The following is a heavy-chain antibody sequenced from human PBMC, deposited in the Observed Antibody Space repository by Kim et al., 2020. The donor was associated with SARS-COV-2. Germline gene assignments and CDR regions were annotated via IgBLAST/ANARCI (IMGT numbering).Heavy chain of an antibody. V-gene: IGHV3-30*18. CDR2: IAYDGSNK. CDR3: AKDRSGEHSTASYGGFDY. Sequence: GGSLRLSCAASGFTFSSYGMHWVRQAPGKGLEWVALIAYDGSNKYYADSVKGRFTISRDNSKNTLHLQMNSLRAEDTAVYYCAKDRSGEHSTASYGGFDYWGQGNLVTVSS. D-gene: IGHD3-10*01. J-gene: IGHJ4*02. CDR1: GFTFSSYG.